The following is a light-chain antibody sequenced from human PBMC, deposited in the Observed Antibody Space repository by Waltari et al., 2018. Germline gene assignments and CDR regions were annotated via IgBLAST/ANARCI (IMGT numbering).Light chain of an antibody. J-gene: IGKJ2*01. CDR2: DAS. CDR3: QQRSNWTPHT. Sequence: EIVFTQSPATLSLSPGDTATLPCRASQSVGSYLAWYQKKPGQPPRLLIYDASNRATGVPARFRGSGSGTEFTLTISSLEAEDFAVYYCQQRSNWTPHTFGQGARLEIK. CDR1: QSVGSY. V-gene: IGKV3-11*01.